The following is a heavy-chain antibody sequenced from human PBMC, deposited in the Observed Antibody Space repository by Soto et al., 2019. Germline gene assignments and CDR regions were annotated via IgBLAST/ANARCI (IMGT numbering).Heavy chain of an antibody. CDR3: VGGYGWLPDY. J-gene: IGHJ4*02. CDR2: IEQNGGER. V-gene: IGHV3-7*05. CDR1: EYTFSSLW. Sequence: DVQLVESGGGLVQPRGSLRLSCEASEYTFSSLWMNWVRQAPGKGLEWVAIIEQNGGERNYLDSVKGRFTISRDNAKKSVYLQMNSLRAEDTALYYCVGGYGWLPDYWGQGTLVIVSS. D-gene: IGHD6-19*01.